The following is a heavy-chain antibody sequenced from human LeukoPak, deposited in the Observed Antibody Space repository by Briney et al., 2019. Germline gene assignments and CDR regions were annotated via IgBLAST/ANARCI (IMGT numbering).Heavy chain of an antibody. V-gene: IGHV4-59*01. J-gene: IGHJ3*02. CDR2: IYYSGSA. CDR1: GGSIRSYC. CDR3: ARGHQLRYFDSDTNDAFDI. D-gene: IGHD3-9*01. Sequence: SETLSLTCTVSGGSIRSYCWSWIRQSPGKGLEWIGYIYYSGSASYNPSLKSRVTISVDTSKNQFSLKLSSVTAADTAVYYCARGHQLRYFDSDTNDAFDIWGQGTMVTVSS.